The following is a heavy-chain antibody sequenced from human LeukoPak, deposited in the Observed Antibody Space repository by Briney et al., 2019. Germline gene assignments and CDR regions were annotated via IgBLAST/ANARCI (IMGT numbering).Heavy chain of an antibody. J-gene: IGHJ5*02. CDR2: ISSSGSTI. V-gene: IGHV3-11*01. D-gene: IGHD2-15*01. Sequence: GGSLRLSCAASGFTFSDYYMSWIRQAPGKGLEWVSYISSSGSTIYYADSVKGRFTISRDNAKNSLYLQMNSLRAEDTALYHCARSLRGSGRGYRGETRFDPWGQGTLVTVSS. CDR1: GFTFSDYY. CDR3: ARSLRGSGRGYRGETRFDP.